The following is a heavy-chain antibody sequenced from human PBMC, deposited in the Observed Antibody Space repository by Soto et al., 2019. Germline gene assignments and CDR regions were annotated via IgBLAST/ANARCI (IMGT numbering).Heavy chain of an antibody. CDR3: ARTPVYYDSSVGWYDP. Sequence: VSLRLSCSAFGFTFMSCIRNWAGQAPGWGLEWVSSISSSGSCRYYADSVKGRFTISRDNAKNSLYLQMNSLRAEDTAVYYCARTPVYYDSSVGWYDPWGQGTLVTVSS. D-gene: IGHD3-22*01. J-gene: IGHJ5*02. V-gene: IGHV3-21*01. CDR1: GFTFMSCI. CDR2: ISSSGSCR.